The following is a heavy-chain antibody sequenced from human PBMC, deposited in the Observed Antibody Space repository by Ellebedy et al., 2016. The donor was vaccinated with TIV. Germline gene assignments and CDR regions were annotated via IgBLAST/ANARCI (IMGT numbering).Heavy chain of an antibody. CDR1: GFTFSNYA. D-gene: IGHD2-15*01. J-gene: IGHJ4*02. CDR3: AKDRYCSGGSCYWLDY. CDR2: IVISGGST. Sequence: PGGSLRLSCAASGFTFSNYAMNWVRQAPGKGLEWVSSIVISGGSTYYADSVKGRFTISRDHSKNTLYLQMNSLRAEDTAVYYCAKDRYCSGGSCYWLDYWGQGTLVTVSS. V-gene: IGHV3-23*01.